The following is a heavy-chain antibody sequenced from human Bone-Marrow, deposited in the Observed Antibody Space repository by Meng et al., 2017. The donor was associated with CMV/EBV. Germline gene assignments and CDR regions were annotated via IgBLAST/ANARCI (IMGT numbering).Heavy chain of an antibody. J-gene: IGHJ6*02. CDR1: GFTFSSYA. CDR2: ISGSGGST. V-gene: IGHV3-23*01. CDR3: AKGRYGMDV. Sequence: GEPLKIYCAASGFTFSSYAMSWVRQAPGKGLEWVSVISGSGGSTYYADSVKGRFTISRDNSKNTLYLQMNSLRAEDTAVYYCAKGRYGMDVWGQGTTVTVSS.